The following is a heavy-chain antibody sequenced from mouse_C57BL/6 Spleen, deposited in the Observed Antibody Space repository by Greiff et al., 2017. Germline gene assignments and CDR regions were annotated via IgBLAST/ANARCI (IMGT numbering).Heavy chain of an antibody. CDR3: ARGTAGVATPYYFDY. D-gene: IGHD1-1*01. V-gene: IGHV1-82*01. CDR2: IYPGDGDT. J-gene: IGHJ2*01. Sequence: VQLLQSGPELVKPGASVKISCKASGYAFTSSWMNWVKQRPGQGLEWIGRIYPGDGDTNYNGKFKGKATLTVDKSSSTAYMQLNSLTSEDSAVYFCARGTAGVATPYYFDYWGQGTTLTVSS. CDR1: GYAFTSSW.